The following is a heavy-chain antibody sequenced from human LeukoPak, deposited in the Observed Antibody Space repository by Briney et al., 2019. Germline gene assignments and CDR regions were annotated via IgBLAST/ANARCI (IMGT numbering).Heavy chain of an antibody. CDR1: GATSSDHY. CDR3: AREGYCGGGSCYSPYDGMDV. CDR2: IRNKANSYTT. V-gene: IGHV3-72*01. J-gene: IGHJ6*02. D-gene: IGHD2-15*01. Sequence: GGSLRLSCAASGATSSDHYMDWVRQAPGKGLEWVGRIRNKANSYTTEYAASVKGRFTISRDDSNKSLYLQMNSLKTEDTAVYYCAREGYCGGGSCYSPYDGMDVWGQGTTVTVSS.